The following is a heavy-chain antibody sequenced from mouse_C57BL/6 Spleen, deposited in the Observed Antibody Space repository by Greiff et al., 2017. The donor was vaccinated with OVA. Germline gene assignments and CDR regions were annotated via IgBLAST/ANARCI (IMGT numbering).Heavy chain of an antibody. D-gene: IGHD2-2*01. V-gene: IGHV1-18*01. CDR2: INTNNGGT. Sequence: EVHLVESGPELVKPGASVKIPCTASGYTFTDYNLDWVKQSHGKSLEWIGDINTNNGGTIYNQKFKGKATLTVDKSSSTAYMELRSLTSEDTAVYYCARLGYQYYYAMDYWGQGTSVTVSS. J-gene: IGHJ4*01. CDR1: GYTFTDYN. CDR3: ARLGYQYYYAMDY.